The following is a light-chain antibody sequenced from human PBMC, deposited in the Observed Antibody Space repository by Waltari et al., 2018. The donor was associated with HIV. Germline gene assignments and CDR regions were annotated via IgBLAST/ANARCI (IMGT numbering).Light chain of an antibody. J-gene: IGLJ1*01. V-gene: IGLV2-14*03. CDR3: SSYTSSSTPYV. CDR1: SSDVGGYNY. Sequence: QSVLTQPASVSGSPGQSITISCTGTSSDVGGYNYFSWHQQHPGKAPKLMIYDVSNRPSGVSNRFSGSKAGNTASLTISGLQAEDEADYYCSSYTSSSTPYVFGTGTKVTVL. CDR2: DVS.